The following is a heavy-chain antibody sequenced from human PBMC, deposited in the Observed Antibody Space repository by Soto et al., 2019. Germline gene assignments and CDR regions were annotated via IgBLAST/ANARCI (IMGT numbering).Heavy chain of an antibody. D-gene: IGHD2-21*02. CDR3: TRPDYRGDSGDF. V-gene: IGHV3-73*01. Sequence: EVQLVESGGGLVRPGGSLTLSCSVSGLTFSVSVIHWVRQPPGKGLEWVGRVSTKINDYATSYSESVKGRFTISRDDSKNTAWLQMNSLTTEDTAVYYCTRPDYRGDSGDFWGWGTLVTVSS. CDR2: VSTKINDYAT. J-gene: IGHJ4*02. CDR1: GLTFSVSV.